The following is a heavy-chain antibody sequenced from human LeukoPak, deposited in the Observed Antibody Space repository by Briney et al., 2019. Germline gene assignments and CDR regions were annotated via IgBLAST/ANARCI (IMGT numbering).Heavy chain of an antibody. CDR3: ASHPGWLLSNYFDY. CDR1: GGSFRGYY. CDR2: INHSGST. V-gene: IGHV4-34*01. J-gene: IGHJ4*02. Sequence: PSETLSLTCAVYGGSFRGYYWSWIRQPPGKGLEWIGEINHSGSTNYNPSLKSRVTISVDTSKNQFSLKLSSVTAADTAVYYCASHPGWLLSNYFDYWGQGTLVTVSS. D-gene: IGHD3-3*01.